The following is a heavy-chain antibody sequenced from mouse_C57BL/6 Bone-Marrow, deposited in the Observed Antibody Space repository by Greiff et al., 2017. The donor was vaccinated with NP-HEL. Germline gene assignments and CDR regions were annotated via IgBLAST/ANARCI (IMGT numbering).Heavy chain of an antibody. CDR1: GFNIKDDY. D-gene: IGHD2-1*01. J-gene: IGHJ3*01. CDR2: IDPENGDT. V-gene: IGHV14-4*01. Sequence: EVKLQESGAELVRPGASVKLSCTASGFNIKDDYMHWVKQRPEQGLEWIGWIDPENGDTEYASKFQGKATITADPSSNTAYLQLSSLASEETSVYYCAGGGNYVILFAYWGQGTLVTVSA. CDR3: AGGGNYVILFAY.